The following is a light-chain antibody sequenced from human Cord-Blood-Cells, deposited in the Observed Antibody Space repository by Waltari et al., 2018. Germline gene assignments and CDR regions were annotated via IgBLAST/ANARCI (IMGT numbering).Light chain of an antibody. Sequence: QSALTQPASVSGSPGQSITISCTGTSSAVGGYNYVSWYQQHPGKAPKLMIYDVSNRPSGVSNLFSGSKSGNTASLTISGLQAEDEADYYCSSYTSSSTYVCGTGTKVTVL. CDR1: SSAVGGYNY. CDR2: DVS. J-gene: IGLJ1*01. V-gene: IGLV2-14*01. CDR3: SSYTSSSTYV.